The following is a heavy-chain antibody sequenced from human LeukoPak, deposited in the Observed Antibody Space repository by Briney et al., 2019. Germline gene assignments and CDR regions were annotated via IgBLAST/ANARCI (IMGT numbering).Heavy chain of an antibody. CDR2: ISHDESTK. CDR3: AKDPIGSSWYSDY. D-gene: IGHD6-13*01. V-gene: IGHV3-30*18. Sequence: GGSLRLSCAASGFIFSGYGMHWVRQAPGKGLEWVALISHDESTKHYADSVKGRFTISRDNSKNTLYLQMNNLRAEDTAVYYCAKDPIGSSWYSDYWGQGTLVTVSS. CDR1: GFIFSGYG. J-gene: IGHJ4*02.